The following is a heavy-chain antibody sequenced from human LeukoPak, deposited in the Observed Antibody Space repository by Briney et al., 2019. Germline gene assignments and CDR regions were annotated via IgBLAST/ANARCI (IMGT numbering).Heavy chain of an antibody. CDR3: GRWAEPTAGNNDY. D-gene: IGHD6-13*01. Sequence: PSETLSLTCAVYGGSFSGYYWSWIRQPPGKGLEWIGEINHSGSTNYNPSPKSRVTISVDTSKNQFSLKLSSVTAADTAVYYCGRWAEPTAGNNDYWGQGTLVTVSS. V-gene: IGHV4-34*01. J-gene: IGHJ4*02. CDR1: GGSFSGYY. CDR2: INHSGST.